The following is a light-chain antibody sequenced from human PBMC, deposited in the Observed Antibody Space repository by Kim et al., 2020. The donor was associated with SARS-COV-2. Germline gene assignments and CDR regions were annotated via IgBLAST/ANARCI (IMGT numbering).Light chain of an antibody. CDR1: SSNIGANT. V-gene: IGLV1-44*01. J-gene: IGLJ3*02. CDR2: SSN. Sequence: QSVLTQPPSASGTPGQRVTMSCSGSSSNIGANTVNWYQQLPGTAPKLLIYSSNQRPSGVPGRFSGSKSGTSASLAISGLQSEDEADYYCSAWDDSLNGPLFGGGTQLTVL. CDR3: SAWDDSLNGPL.